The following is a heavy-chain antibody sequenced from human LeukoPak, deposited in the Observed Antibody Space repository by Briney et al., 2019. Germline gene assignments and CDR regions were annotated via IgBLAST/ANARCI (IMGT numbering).Heavy chain of an antibody. CDR3: ARYLIGRYDYIWGSSRHDAFDI. Sequence: GGSLRLSCAASGFTVSSNYMSWVRQAPGKGLEWVSVIYSGGSTYYADSAKGRFTISRDNSKNTLYLQMNSLRAEDTAVYYCARYLIGRYDYIWGSSRHDAFDIWGQGTMVTVSS. D-gene: IGHD3-16*01. V-gene: IGHV3-53*01. CDR2: IYSGGST. J-gene: IGHJ3*02. CDR1: GFTVSSNY.